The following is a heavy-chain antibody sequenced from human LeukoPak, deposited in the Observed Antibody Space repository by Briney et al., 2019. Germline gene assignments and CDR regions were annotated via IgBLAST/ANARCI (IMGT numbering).Heavy chain of an antibody. CDR2: ISYDGSNK. CDR3: ARPLSLTRPHYCSSTSCPDY. J-gene: IGHJ4*02. D-gene: IGHD2-2*01. Sequence: QPGGSLRLSCAASGFTFSSYAMHWVRQAPGKGLEWVAVISYDGSNKYYADSVKGRFTISRDNSKNTLYLQMNSLRAEDTAVYYCARPLSLTRPHYCSSTSCPDYWGQGTLVTVSS. V-gene: IGHV3-30-3*01. CDR1: GFTFSSYA.